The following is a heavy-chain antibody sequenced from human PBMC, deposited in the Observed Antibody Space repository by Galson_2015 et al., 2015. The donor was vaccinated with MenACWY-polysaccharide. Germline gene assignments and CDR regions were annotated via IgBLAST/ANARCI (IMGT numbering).Heavy chain of an antibody. V-gene: IGHV3-21*01. Sequence: SLSLSCAASGFTFSSYSMNWVRQAPGKGLEWVSSISSTSSYIYYADSVKGRFTISRDSAKNSLYLQVNILRAEDTAVYYCVRVGVPAAIAMDVWGEGTTVTVSS. D-gene: IGHD2-2*02. J-gene: IGHJ6*03. CDR3: VRVGVPAAIAMDV. CDR1: GFTFSSYS. CDR2: ISSTSSYI.